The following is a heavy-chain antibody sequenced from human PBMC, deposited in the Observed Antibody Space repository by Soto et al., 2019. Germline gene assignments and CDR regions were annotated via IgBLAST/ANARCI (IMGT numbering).Heavy chain of an antibody. CDR2: TYYKSKWNN. CDR3: TGITWFRGMDV. J-gene: IGHJ6*02. Sequence: SQTRSLTFVISGDSVSSNSAGWNWIRQSPSRVLEWLGRTYYKSKWNNDYALSVKSRITINPDTSKNQFSLHLYSVTPEDTAVYYCTGITWFRGMDVWGQGTTVTV. V-gene: IGHV6-1*01. CDR1: GDSVSSNSAG. D-gene: IGHD3-10*01.